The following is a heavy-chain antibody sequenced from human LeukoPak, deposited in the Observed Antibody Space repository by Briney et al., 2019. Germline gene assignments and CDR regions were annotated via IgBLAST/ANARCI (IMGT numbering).Heavy chain of an antibody. CDR3: ARGRHIAVAGTFTYPGY. D-gene: IGHD6-19*01. J-gene: IGHJ4*02. CDR2: ISSSGSTI. CDR1: GFTFSSYE. V-gene: IGHV3-48*03. Sequence: GSLRLSCAASGFTFSSYEMNWVRQAPGKGLEWVSYISSSGSTIYYADSVKGRFTISRDNSKDTLYLQMNSLRAEDTAVYYCARGRHIAVAGTFTYPGYWGQGTLVTVSS.